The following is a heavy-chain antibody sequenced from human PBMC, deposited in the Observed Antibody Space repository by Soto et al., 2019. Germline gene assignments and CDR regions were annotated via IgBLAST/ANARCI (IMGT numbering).Heavy chain of an antibody. V-gene: IGHV4-39*01. CDR2: IYYSGST. D-gene: IGHD5-12*01. CDR1: GGSISSSSYY. CDR3: ARRLVATIGLFDY. J-gene: IGHJ4*02. Sequence: QLQLQESGPGLVKPSETLSLTCTVSGGSISSSSYYWGWIRQPPGKGLEWIGSIYYSGSTYYNPSLKSRVTISVDTSKNQFSLKLSSVTAADTAGYYCARRLVATIGLFDYWGQGTLVTVSS.